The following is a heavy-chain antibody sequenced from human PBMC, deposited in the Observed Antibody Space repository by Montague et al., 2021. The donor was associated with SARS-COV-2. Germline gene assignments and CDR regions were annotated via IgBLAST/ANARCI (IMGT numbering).Heavy chain of an antibody. V-gene: IGHV4-34*01. CDR2: INHGGST. Sequence: SETLSLTCAVHSTSFGGYYWNWIRQPPGKGLEWIGEINHGGSTKYSPSLKSRLTISADTSKNQFSLKLTSVAAADTAVYYCARLRDGVVPSPILGVGPYYYYYYMDVWGRGTTVTVSS. D-gene: IGHD3-10*01. CDR1: STSFGGYY. CDR3: ARLRDGVVPSPILGVGPYYYYYYMDV. J-gene: IGHJ6*03.